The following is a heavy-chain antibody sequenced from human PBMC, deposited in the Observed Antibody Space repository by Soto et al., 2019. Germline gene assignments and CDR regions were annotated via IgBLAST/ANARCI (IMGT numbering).Heavy chain of an antibody. J-gene: IGHJ4*02. CDR2: IYYSGST. CDR1: GGSISSYY. Sequence: SETLSLTCTVSGGSISSYYWSWIRQPPGKGLEWIGYIYYSGSTNYNPSLKSRVTISVDTSKNQFSLKLSSVSAADTSIYYCARVYGSGSYYFDYWGQGTLVTVSS. CDR3: ARVYGSGSYYFDY. V-gene: IGHV4-59*08. D-gene: IGHD3-10*01.